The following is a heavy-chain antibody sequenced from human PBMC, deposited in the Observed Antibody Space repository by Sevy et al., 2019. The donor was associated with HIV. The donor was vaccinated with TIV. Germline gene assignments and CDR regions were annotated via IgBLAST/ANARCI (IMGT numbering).Heavy chain of an antibody. J-gene: IGHJ3*02. D-gene: IGHD2-15*01. CDR1: GYTFTSYG. CDR2: ISAYNGNT. V-gene: IGHV1-18*01. CDR3: ARYCSGGSCYGAFDI. Sequence: ASVKVSCKASGYTFTSYGISWVRQAPGQGLEWMGWISAYNGNTNYAQKLQGRVTMTKDTSTSTAYMELRSLRSDDTAVYYCARYCSGGSCYGAFDIWGQGTMVTVSS.